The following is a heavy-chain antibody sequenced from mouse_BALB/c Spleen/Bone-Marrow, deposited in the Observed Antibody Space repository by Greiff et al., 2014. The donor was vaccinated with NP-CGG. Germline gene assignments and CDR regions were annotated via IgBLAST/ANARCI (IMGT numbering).Heavy chain of an antibody. Sequence: QVQLQQSGPELARPGVSVKISCKGSGYTFTDYGMHWVKQSHAKSLEWIGLISLYSGNTNYNQKFKDKATMTVDKSSSTAYMELARLTSEDSAIYYCARGDYRYDETMDYWGQGTSVTVSS. J-gene: IGHJ4*01. V-gene: IGHV1-67*01. CDR2: ISLYSGNT. D-gene: IGHD2-14*01. CDR1: GYTFTDYG. CDR3: ARGDYRYDETMDY.